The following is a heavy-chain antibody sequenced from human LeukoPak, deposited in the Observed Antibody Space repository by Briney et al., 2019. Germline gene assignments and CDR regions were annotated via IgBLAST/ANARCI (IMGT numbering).Heavy chain of an antibody. CDR3: ARVAAAAGTRWFDP. Sequence: GESLKISCKGSGYSFSNSWIGWVRQMPGKGLEWMGIIYPGDSDTRYSPSFQGQVTISADKSISTAYLQWSSLKASDTAMYYCARVAAAAGTRWFDPWGQGTLVTVSS. V-gene: IGHV5-51*01. D-gene: IGHD6-13*01. CDR1: GYSFSNSW. CDR2: IYPGDSDT. J-gene: IGHJ5*02.